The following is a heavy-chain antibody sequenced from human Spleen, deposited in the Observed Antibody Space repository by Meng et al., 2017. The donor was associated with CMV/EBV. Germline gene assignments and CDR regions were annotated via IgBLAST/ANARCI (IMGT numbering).Heavy chain of an antibody. J-gene: IGHJ3*01. D-gene: IGHD2-21*01. CDR3: TTLLVVNSKSTFDF. CDR1: GFTFSSYL. CDR2: INSDGSTT. V-gene: IGHV3-74*01. Sequence: GGSLRLSCAASGFTFSSYLMHWVRQAPGKGLVWVSRINSDGSTTNYAGSVKGRFTISRDNAKNTLYLQMNSLRAEDAAVYYCTTLLVVNSKSTFDFWGPGTMVTVSS.